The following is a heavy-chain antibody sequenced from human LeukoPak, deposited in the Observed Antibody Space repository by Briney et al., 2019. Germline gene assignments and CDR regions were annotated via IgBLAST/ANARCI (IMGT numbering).Heavy chain of an antibody. V-gene: IGHV3-21*01. CDR1: GFSFSSYT. CDR3: ARDGRCGGDCYAS. CDR2: ISSSSSYI. D-gene: IGHD2-21*02. Sequence: GSLRLSCAASGFSFSSYTMNWVRQAPGKGLEWVSIISSSSSYIYYADSVKGRFTISRDNAKNALYLQMNSLRVEDTAVYYCARDGRCGGDCYASWGQGTLVTVSS. J-gene: IGHJ4*02.